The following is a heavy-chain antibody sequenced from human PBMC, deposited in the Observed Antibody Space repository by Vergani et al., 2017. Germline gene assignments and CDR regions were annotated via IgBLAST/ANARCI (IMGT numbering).Heavy chain of an antibody. D-gene: IGHD6-13*01. CDR1: GFTFSSYW. Sequence: EVQLVESGGGLVQPGGSLRLSCAASGFTFSSYWMSWVRQAPGKGLEWVANIKQDGSEKYYVDSVKGRFTISRDNAKNSLYLQMNSLRAEDTAVYYCARDVAAAGRYYYYYGMDFWGQGTTVTVSS. V-gene: IGHV3-7*01. CDR3: ARDVAAAGRYYYYYGMDF. J-gene: IGHJ6*02. CDR2: IKQDGSEK.